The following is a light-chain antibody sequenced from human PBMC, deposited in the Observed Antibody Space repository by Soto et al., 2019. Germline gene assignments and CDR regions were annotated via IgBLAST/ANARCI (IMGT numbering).Light chain of an antibody. V-gene: IGLV1-40*01. Sequence: QSVLTQPPSVSGAPGQRVTISCSGSSSNIGAGYDVHWYQQLPGTAPKLLIYDNTNRPSGVPDRFSGSKSGTSASLAITGLQVDDEADYYCQSHDTSLSGYVFGTGTKVTVL. CDR3: QSHDTSLSGYV. CDR1: SSNIGAGYD. CDR2: DNT. J-gene: IGLJ1*01.